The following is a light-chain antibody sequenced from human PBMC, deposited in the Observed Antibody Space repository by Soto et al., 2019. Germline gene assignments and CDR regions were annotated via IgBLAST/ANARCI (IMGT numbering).Light chain of an antibody. CDR3: QSYDTALGGSYG. CDR2: DDI. Sequence: QSVLTQPPSVSGAPGQRVTISCTGSRSNIGVGYDVHWYQQRPGTAPRLLISDDINRPSGVPDRFSGSKSGTSASLAITGLQADDEADYCCQSYDTALGGSYGFGRGTKV. V-gene: IGLV1-40*01. J-gene: IGLJ1*01. CDR1: RSNIGVGYD.